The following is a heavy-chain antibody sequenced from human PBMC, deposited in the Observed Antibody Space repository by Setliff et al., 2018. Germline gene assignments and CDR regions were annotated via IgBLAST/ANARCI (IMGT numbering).Heavy chain of an antibody. D-gene: IGHD6-13*01. CDR3: ARGVPGSSFDY. V-gene: IGHV1-46*01. J-gene: IGHJ4*02. CDR1: GYTFTSHY. Sequence: ASVKVSCKASGYTFTSHYMHWVRQAPGLGFEWMGTINPSSGRTSYAQKFQGRVTMTRDTSTSTVYMDMSSLRSEDTAVYYCARGVPGSSFDYWGQGTLVTVSS. CDR2: INPSSGRT.